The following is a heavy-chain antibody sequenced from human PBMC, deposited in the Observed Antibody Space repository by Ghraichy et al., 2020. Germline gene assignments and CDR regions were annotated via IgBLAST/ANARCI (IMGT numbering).Heavy chain of an antibody. J-gene: IGHJ4*02. CDR1: GINLSKDW. Sequence: LSLTCEADGINLSKDWMEWVRQDTGKELALVANINQDGSERYHVDSVKGRFTISRDNAKNSLYLQMNSLRVEDTAVYYCAEISTTGGQGTLVTVSS. V-gene: IGHV3-7*03. D-gene: IGHD3-3*02. CDR3: AEISTT. CDR2: INQDGSER.